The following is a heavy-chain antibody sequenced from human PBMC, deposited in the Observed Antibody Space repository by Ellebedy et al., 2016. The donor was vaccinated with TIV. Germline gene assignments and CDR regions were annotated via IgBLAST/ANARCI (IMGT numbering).Heavy chain of an antibody. CDR1: GFTFSSYS. J-gene: IGHJ6*02. CDR3: ALRGGSRYYYYGMDV. V-gene: IGHV3-21*01. D-gene: IGHD6-13*01. Sequence: GGSLRLSXAASGFTFSSYSMNWVRQAPGKGLEWVSSISSSSSYIYYADSVKGRFTISRDNAKNSLYLQMNSLRAEDTAVYYCALRGGSRYYYYGMDVWGQGTTVTVSS. CDR2: ISSSSSYI.